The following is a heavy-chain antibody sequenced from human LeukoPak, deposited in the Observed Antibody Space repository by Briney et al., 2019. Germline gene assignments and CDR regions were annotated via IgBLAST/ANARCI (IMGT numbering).Heavy chain of an antibody. D-gene: IGHD1-14*01. V-gene: IGHV3-21*01. CDR2: ISSSSSYI. Sequence: PGGSLRLSCAASGFTFSSYRMNRVRQAPGKGLEWVSSISSSSSYIYYADSVKGRFTISRDNAKNSLYLQMNSLRAEDTAVYYCAREDYNSLFFYYWGQGTLVTVSS. CDR3: AREDYNSLFFYY. CDR1: GFTFSSYR. J-gene: IGHJ4*02.